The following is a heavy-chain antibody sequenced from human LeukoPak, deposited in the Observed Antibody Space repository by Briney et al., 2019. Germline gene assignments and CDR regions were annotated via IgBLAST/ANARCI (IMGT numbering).Heavy chain of an antibody. J-gene: IGHJ4*02. V-gene: IGHV3-33*01. D-gene: IGHD3-3*01. CDR1: GFTFSSYG. CDR2: IWYDGSNK. Sequence: GGSLRLSCAASGFTFSSYGMHWVRQAPGKGLEWVAVIWYDGSNKYYADSVKGRFTISRDNSKNTLYLQMNSLRAEDTAVYYCARDLSDPYDFWSGYYANWGQGTLVTVSS. CDR3: ARDLSDPYDFWSGYYAN.